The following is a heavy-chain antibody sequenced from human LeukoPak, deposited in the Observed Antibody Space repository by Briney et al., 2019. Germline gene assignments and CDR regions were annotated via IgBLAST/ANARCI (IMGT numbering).Heavy chain of an antibody. Sequence: GGSLRLSCAASGFDFSSYAMSWVRQAPGKGLEWVSAISGSGGSTYYADSVKGRFTISRDNSKNTLYLQMNSLRAEDTAVYYCAKDSELRYYYDSSGSFDYWGQGTLVTVSS. J-gene: IGHJ4*02. CDR3: AKDSELRYYYDSSGSFDY. CDR2: ISGSGGST. CDR1: GFDFSSYA. D-gene: IGHD3-22*01. V-gene: IGHV3-23*01.